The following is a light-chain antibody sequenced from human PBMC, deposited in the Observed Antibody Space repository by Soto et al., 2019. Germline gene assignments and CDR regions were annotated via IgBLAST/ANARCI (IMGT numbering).Light chain of an antibody. J-gene: IGLJ1*01. CDR1: SSDVGGYNY. CDR2: DVS. Sequence: QSVLTQPRSVSGSPGPSVTISCTGTSSDVGGYNYVTWYQQHPGKAPKLMIFDVSKRPSGVPDRFSGSKSANTASLTISGLQAEDEADYYCCSYAGSYTYVFGTGTKLTVL. CDR3: CSYAGSYTYV. V-gene: IGLV2-11*01.